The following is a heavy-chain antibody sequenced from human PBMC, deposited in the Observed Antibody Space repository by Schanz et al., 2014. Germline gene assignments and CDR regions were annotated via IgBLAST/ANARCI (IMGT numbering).Heavy chain of an antibody. CDR3: ELITLDRGVRNDY. V-gene: IGHV4-34*01. Sequence: EQLQQWGAGLLKASETLSLTCAVYGGSSSDCYWSWIRQPPGKGLEWIGEINHSGGTNYNPSLKSRVTMSVDTSKNQFSLIRPSVTAADTAVYYCELITLDRGVRNDYWGQGTLVSVSS. D-gene: IGHD3-10*01. CDR1: GGSSSDCY. CDR2: INHSGGT. J-gene: IGHJ4*02.